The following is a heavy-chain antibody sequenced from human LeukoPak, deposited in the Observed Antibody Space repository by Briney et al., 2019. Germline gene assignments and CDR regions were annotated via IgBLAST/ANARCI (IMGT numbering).Heavy chain of an antibody. CDR1: GDSMTSSNHY. D-gene: IGHD2-15*01. CDR2: IYYGGST. V-gene: IGHV4-39*01. J-gene: IGHJ6*02. CDR3: ARRSHCTGDSCYPV. Sequence: PSETLSLTCTVSGDSMTSSNHYWVWIRQPPGKGLEWIGSIYYGGSTYYNPSLKSRVTIPQDTSKNQFSLKVNTVTAADTAVYHCARRSHCTGDSCYPVWGQGTTVTVSS.